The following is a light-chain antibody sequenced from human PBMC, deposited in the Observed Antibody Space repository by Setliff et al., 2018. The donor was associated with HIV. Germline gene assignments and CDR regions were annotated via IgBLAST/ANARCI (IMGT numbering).Light chain of an antibody. V-gene: IGLV2-23*01. Sequence: QSALTQPASVSGSPGQSITISCTGTSSDVGRYNLVSWYQQHPGKAPKLMIYQATKRPSGVSNRFSGSKSGNTAALTISGLQAEDEADYYCCSNTGSNTYVFGTGTKVTVL. CDR1: SSDVGRYNL. CDR2: QAT. J-gene: IGLJ1*01. CDR3: CSNTGSNTYV.